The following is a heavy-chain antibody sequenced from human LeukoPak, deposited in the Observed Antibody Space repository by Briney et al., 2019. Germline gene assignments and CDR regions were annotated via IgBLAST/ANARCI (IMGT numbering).Heavy chain of an antibody. Sequence: GGSLRLSCAASRFTFSSYWMSWVRQAPGKGLEWVANIKQDGSEKYYVDSVKGRFTISRDNAKNSLYLQLNSLRAEDTAVYYCARARGGYDFDYWGQGTLVTVSS. D-gene: IGHD5-12*01. CDR3: ARARGGYDFDY. CDR2: IKQDGSEK. V-gene: IGHV3-7*03. J-gene: IGHJ4*02. CDR1: RFTFSSYW.